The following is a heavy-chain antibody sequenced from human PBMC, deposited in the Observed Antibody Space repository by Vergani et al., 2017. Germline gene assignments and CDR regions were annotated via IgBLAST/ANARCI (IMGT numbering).Heavy chain of an antibody. V-gene: IGHV3-30-3*01. Sequence: QVQLVESGGGVVQPGRSLRLSCAASGFTFSSYAMHGVRQAPGKGLEWVAVISYDGSNKYYADSVKGRFTISRDNSKNTLYLQMNSLRAEDTAVYYCAREIVVVPAAQGDFDYWGQGTLVTVSS. CDR3: AREIVVVPAAQGDFDY. CDR2: ISYDGSNK. CDR1: GFTFSSYA. D-gene: IGHD2-2*01. J-gene: IGHJ4*02.